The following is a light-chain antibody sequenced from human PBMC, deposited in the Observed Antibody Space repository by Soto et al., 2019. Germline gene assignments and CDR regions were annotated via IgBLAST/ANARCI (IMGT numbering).Light chain of an antibody. CDR1: QSVSIN. CDR3: QQYNKWPRT. V-gene: IGKV3-15*01. CDR2: GAS. Sequence: EIVMTQSPATLSVSPGERATLSCRASQSVSINLAWYQQKPGQAPRLLIYGASSRATGIPARFSGSRSGTDFTLTISRLEPEDFAVYNCQQYNKWPRTFGQGTKV. J-gene: IGKJ2*01.